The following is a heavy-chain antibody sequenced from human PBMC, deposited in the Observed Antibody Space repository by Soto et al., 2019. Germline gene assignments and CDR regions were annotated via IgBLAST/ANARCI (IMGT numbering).Heavy chain of an antibody. CDR3: ARADSSGWFSFDY. V-gene: IGHV4-59*01. J-gene: IGHJ4*02. Sequence: PSETQSLTCTVSGGTIRSYDWSWIRQPPGKGLEWIGYIYYSGSTNYNPSLKSRVTISVDTSKNQFSLKLSSVTAADTAVYYCARADSSGWFSFDYWGQGTLVTVSS. CDR1: GGTIRSYD. D-gene: IGHD6-19*01. CDR2: IYYSGST.